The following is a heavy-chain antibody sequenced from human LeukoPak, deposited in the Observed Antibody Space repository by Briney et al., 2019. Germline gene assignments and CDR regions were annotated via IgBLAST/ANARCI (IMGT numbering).Heavy chain of an antibody. Sequence: SETLSLTCTVSGGSISSYYWSWIRQPPGKGLEWIGYIYYSGSTNYNPSLKSRVTISVDTSKNQFSLKLSSVTAADTAVYYCARGGSSSWLNYYHYYMDVWGKGTTVTISS. CDR3: ARGGSSSWLNYYHYYMDV. V-gene: IGHV4-59*01. D-gene: IGHD6-13*01. CDR2: IYYSGST. J-gene: IGHJ6*03. CDR1: GGSISSYY.